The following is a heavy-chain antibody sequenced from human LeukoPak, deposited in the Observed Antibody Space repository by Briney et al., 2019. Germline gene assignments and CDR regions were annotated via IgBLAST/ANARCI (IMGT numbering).Heavy chain of an antibody. CDR3: ASASSHRIAAGGDY. Sequence: GCLRLSCAASGFTFRKYWMHWVRHAPGKRLVWVSRINSAGSSRHYADSVKGRFTISRDNDKNTLYLKMNSLRGEDTAVYFCASASSHRIAAGGDYWGQGTLVTVSS. CDR2: INSAGSSR. D-gene: IGHD6-25*01. V-gene: IGHV3-74*01. J-gene: IGHJ4*02. CDR1: GFTFRKYW.